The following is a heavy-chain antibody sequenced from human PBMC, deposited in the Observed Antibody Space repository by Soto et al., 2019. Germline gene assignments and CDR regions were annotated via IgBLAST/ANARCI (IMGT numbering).Heavy chain of an antibody. D-gene: IGHD1-20*01. V-gene: IGHV3-23*01. Sequence: GGFLRLSCDASGFTLRNYAMTWIRQAPGKGLEWVSLISANDVGTYYAESVKTRFTISTDQSRDTVYLQMDSLRADDTAIYYCAKAKNDYNWDNRPPFDYWGQGTLVTVSS. J-gene: IGHJ4*02. CDR2: ISANDVGT. CDR3: AKAKNDYNWDNRPPFDY. CDR1: GFTLRNYA.